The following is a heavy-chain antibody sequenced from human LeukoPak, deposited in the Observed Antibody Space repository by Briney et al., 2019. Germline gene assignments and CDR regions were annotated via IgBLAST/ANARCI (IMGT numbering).Heavy chain of an antibody. Sequence: GGSLRLACAASGFTFSSYGMHWVRQAPGKGLEWVAFIRYDGSNKYYADSVKGRFTISRDNSKNTLYVQMDSLRAEDTAVYYCTEDHANTPVVTNWGQGILVSVSS. CDR2: IRYDGSNK. J-gene: IGHJ4*02. CDR3: TEDHANTPVVTN. D-gene: IGHD2-21*02. V-gene: IGHV3-30*02. CDR1: GFTFSSYG.